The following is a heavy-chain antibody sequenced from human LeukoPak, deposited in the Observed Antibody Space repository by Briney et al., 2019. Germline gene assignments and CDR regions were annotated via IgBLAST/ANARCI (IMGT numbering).Heavy chain of an antibody. CDR1: GGSISGYY. J-gene: IGHJ4*02. CDR2: IYYSGST. CDR3: ARHDNWGLGPYSFDY. D-gene: IGHD7-27*01. Sequence: SETLSLTCTVSGGSISGYYWSWIRQPPGKGLEWIAFIYYSGSTNYNPSLKSRVSISVDTSKNQFSLKLSSVTAADTAVYYCARHDNWGLGPYSFDYWGQGTLVTVSS. V-gene: IGHV4-59*08.